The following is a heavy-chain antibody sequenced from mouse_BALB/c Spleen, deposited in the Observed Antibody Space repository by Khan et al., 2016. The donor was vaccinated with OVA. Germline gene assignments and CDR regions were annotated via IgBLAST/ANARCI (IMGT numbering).Heavy chain of an antibody. Sequence: QVQLQQPGPELMKPGASVKMSCKASGYTFTDYVINWVKQRTGQGLEWIGEIYPGSGTTYYNEKFKGKANQTAAKSYTTAYMQLSNLASEDSAVYFCAQNYASWFAYWGQGTLVTVSA. CDR1: GYTFTDYV. J-gene: IGHJ3*01. V-gene: IGHV1-77*01. CDR3: AQNYASWFAY. D-gene: IGHD1-1*02. CDR2: IYPGSGTT.